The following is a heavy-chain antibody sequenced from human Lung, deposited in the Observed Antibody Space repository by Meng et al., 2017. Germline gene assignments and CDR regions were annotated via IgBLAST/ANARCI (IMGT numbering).Heavy chain of an antibody. CDR1: GYNSPDTG. J-gene: IGHJ4*02. CDR3: ARDEDISAAGKLFGDY. D-gene: IGHD6-13*01. CDR2: IDPKSGDT. V-gene: IGHV1-2*06. Sequence: QGQRAPSGAVWKKPGPSGKASCNPSGYNSPDTGLPWVRRAPGQGLGWMGRIDPKSGDTHYAQRFQGRVTMTGDTSISTAYMELSGLRSDDTAMYYCARDEDISAAGKLFGDYWGQGTLVTVSS.